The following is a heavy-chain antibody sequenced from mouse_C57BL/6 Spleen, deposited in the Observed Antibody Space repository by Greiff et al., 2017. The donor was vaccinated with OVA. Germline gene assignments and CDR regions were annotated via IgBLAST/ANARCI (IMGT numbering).Heavy chain of an antibody. CDR2: IYPGDGDT. D-gene: IGHD1-1*01. CDR1: GYAFSSYW. J-gene: IGHJ2*01. CDR3: ARTDYGSSPSFDY. Sequence: VQLQQSGAELVKPGASVKISCKASGYAFSSYWMNWVKQRPGKGLEWIGQIYPGDGDTNYNGKFKGKATLTADKSSSTAYMQLSSLTSEDSAVYFCARTDYGSSPSFDYWGQGTTLTVSS. V-gene: IGHV1-80*01.